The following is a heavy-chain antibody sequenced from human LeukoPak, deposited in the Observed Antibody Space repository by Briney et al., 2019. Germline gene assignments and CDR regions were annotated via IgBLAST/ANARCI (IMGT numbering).Heavy chain of an antibody. CDR3: ARHHRYCSGGSCYLYDY. Sequence: SETLSLTCTVSGGSISSYYWSWIRQPPGKGLEWIGYIYYSGSTNYNPSLKSRVTISVDTSKNQFSLKLTSVTAADTAVYYCARHHRYCSGGSCYLYDYWGQGTLVTVPS. V-gene: IGHV4-59*08. CDR1: GGSISSYY. D-gene: IGHD2-15*01. J-gene: IGHJ4*02. CDR2: IYYSGST.